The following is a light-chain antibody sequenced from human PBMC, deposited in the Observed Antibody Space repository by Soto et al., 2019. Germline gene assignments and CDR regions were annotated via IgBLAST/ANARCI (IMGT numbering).Light chain of an antibody. V-gene: IGKV3-15*01. CDR2: HAS. CDR3: QQYTKWPLT. Sequence: EIVMTQSPATLSVSPGERATLSCRASQSVYSNLAWYQQKPGQAPRPLIYHASTRATDIPARFSGGGSGTEFTLTISSLQSEDFAVYYCQQYTKWPLTFGGGTKVEIK. J-gene: IGKJ4*01. CDR1: QSVYSN.